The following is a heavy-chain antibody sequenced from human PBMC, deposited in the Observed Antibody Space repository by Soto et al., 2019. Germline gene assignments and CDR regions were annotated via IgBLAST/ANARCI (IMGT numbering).Heavy chain of an antibody. J-gene: IGHJ6*02. CDR2: IYYSGST. Sequence: PSETLSLTCTVSGGSISSGDYYWSWIRQPPGKGLEWIGYIYYSGSTYYNPSLKSRVTISVDTSKNQFSLKLSSVTAADTAVYYCARADSSGYYLPKYYYYGMDVWGQGTTVTISS. V-gene: IGHV4-30-4*01. CDR3: ARADSSGYYLPKYYYYGMDV. D-gene: IGHD3-22*01. CDR1: GGSISSGDYY.